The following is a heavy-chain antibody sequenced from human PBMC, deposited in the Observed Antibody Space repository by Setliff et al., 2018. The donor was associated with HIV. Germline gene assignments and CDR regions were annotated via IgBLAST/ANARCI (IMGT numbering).Heavy chain of an antibody. D-gene: IGHD2-2*01. CDR1: GGSISSRYY. CDR2: VYHTGST. Sequence: SETLSLTCSVSGGSISSRYYWGWIRQPPGKGLEWIGSVYHTGSTYYNPSLKSRVTMSADTSKNQFSLKLRSVTAADTAVYYCASSPAWRSDFGLHTFDYWGQGTLVTVSS. J-gene: IGHJ4*02. CDR3: ASSPAWRSDFGLHTFDY. V-gene: IGHV4-38-2*01.